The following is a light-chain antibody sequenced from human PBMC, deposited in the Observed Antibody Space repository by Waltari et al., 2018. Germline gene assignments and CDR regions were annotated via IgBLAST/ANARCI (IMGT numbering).Light chain of an antibody. Sequence: QSALTQPPSLSKSLGPSVTVSCPGTNSNIGHYNGVSWYQQHSGTAPRLLIYEVSKRPSGVSDRFSGSKSDNTASLTISGLQAEDEADYFCASYRSGGTVLFGGGTRLTV. J-gene: IGLJ7*01. CDR3: ASYRSGGTVL. CDR2: EVS. CDR1: NSNIGHYNG. V-gene: IGLV2-18*02.